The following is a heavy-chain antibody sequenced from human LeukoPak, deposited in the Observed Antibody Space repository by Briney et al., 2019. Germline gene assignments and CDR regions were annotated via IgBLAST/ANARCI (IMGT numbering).Heavy chain of an antibody. V-gene: IGHV5-51*01. D-gene: IGHD3-22*01. CDR2: IYPGDSDT. CDR1: GYSFTSYW. CDR3: VRGNYYDSSGYYYVHDY. Sequence: GESLKISCTGSGYSFTSYWVGWVRQMPGKGLEWMGIIYPGDSDTRYSPSFQGQVTISADKSISTAYLQWSSLKASDTAMYYCVRGNYYDSSGYYYVHDYWGQGTLVTVSS. J-gene: IGHJ4*02.